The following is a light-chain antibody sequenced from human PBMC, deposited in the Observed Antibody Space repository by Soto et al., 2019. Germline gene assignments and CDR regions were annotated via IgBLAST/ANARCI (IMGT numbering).Light chain of an antibody. V-gene: IGLV2-11*01. CDR3: CSYAGSYV. J-gene: IGLJ1*01. CDR1: SSDVGGYNY. Sequence: QCVLTQPRSVSGSPGQSVTISCTGTSSDVGGYNYVSWYQQHPGKAPKLMIYDVSKRPSGVPDRFSGSKSGNTASLTISGLQAEDEADYYCCSYAGSYVFGTGTKVTAL. CDR2: DVS.